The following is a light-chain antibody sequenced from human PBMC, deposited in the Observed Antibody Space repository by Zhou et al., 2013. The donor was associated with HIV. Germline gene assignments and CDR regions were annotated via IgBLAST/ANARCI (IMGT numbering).Light chain of an antibody. CDR3: QQYNNWPPFT. Sequence: EIVMTQSPDTLSVSPGETGTLSCRASEGISDSLAWYQRKPGQSPRLLIQDASTTATDIPARFSGSGSGTEFTLTISSLQSEDFAVYYCQQYNNWPPFTFGPGTKVDIK. CDR2: DAS. V-gene: IGKV3-15*01. CDR1: EGISDS. J-gene: IGKJ3*01.